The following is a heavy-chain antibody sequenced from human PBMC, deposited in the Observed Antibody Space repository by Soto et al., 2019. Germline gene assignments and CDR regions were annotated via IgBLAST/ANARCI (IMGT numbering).Heavy chain of an antibody. CDR3: AREGDYYDSSGYAPPLYYYGMDV. V-gene: IGHV3-48*03. Sequence: AGGSLRLSCAASGFTFSSYEMNWVRQAPGKGLEWVSYVSSSGSTIYYADSVKGRFTISRDNAKNSLYLQMNSLRAEDTAVYYCAREGDYYDSSGYAPPLYYYGMDVWGQGTTVTVSS. CDR1: GFTFSSYE. D-gene: IGHD3-22*01. J-gene: IGHJ6*02. CDR2: VSSSGSTI.